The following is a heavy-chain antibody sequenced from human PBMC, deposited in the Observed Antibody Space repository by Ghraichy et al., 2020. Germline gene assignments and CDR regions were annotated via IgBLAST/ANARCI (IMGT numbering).Heavy chain of an antibody. Sequence: SETLSLTCTVSGGSISTYYWSWIRQPAGKGLEWIGRIYSSGSTNYNPSLKSRVTMSVDMSKNQFSLKLGSVTAADTAVYYCARDPDPKYSTAWHPHYYYGMDVWGQGTTVTVAS. V-gene: IGHV4-4*07. D-gene: IGHD6-19*01. J-gene: IGHJ6*02. CDR2: IYSSGST. CDR3: ARDPDPKYSTAWHPHYYYGMDV. CDR1: GGSISTYY.